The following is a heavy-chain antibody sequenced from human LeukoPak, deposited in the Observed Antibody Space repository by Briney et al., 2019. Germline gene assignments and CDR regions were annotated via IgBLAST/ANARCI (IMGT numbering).Heavy chain of an antibody. D-gene: IGHD1-26*01. CDR1: GFTFSSYG. Sequence: PGRSLRLSCAASGFTFSSYGMHWVRQAPGKGLEWVAVIWYDGSNKYYADPVKGRFTISRDNSKNTLYLQMNSLRAEDTAVYYCATDVPTRRGADYWGQGTLVTVSS. V-gene: IGHV3-33*01. CDR2: IWYDGSNK. J-gene: IGHJ4*02. CDR3: ATDVPTRRGADY.